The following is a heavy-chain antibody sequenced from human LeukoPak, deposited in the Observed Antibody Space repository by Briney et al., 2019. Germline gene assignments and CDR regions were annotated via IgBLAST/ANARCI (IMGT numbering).Heavy chain of an antibody. V-gene: IGHV4-4*07. J-gene: IGHJ4*02. Sequence: SETLSLTSTVSGGSMSSFYWDWIRQPAGKGLQWIGRIYTSGVTNYNPSLKSRVIMSVDTSKNQFSLKLSSVTAADTAVYYCAREWTSGDGSGYPYYFDYWGPGTLVTVSS. CDR2: IYTSGVT. CDR3: AREWTSGDGSGYPYYFDY. CDR1: GGSMSSFY. D-gene: IGHD3-22*01.